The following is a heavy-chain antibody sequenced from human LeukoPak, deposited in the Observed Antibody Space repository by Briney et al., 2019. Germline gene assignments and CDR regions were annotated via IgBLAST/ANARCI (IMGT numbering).Heavy chain of an antibody. J-gene: IGHJ6*02. CDR3: AKDRIFRSPTIPMVITLYYYYYYGMDV. D-gene: IGHD3-22*01. V-gene: IGHV3-48*01. Sequence: GGSLRLSCAASGFTFSSYSMNWVRQAPGKGLEWVSYISSSSSTVYYADSVKGRFTISRDNSKNTLYLQMNSLRAEDTAVYYCAKDRIFRSPTIPMVITLYYYYYYGMDVWGQGTTVTVSS. CDR2: ISSSSSTV. CDR1: GFTFSSYS.